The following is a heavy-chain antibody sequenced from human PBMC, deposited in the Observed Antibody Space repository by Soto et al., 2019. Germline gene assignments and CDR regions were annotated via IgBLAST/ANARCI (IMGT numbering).Heavy chain of an antibody. Sequence: GGSLRLSCAASGFTFSSYVMSWVRKAPGKGLEWVSVISGSGGTTYYADSVKGRFTISRDNSKNTLYLQMNSLRAEDTAVYYCAKDPMYTSSWSGYWYFDLWGRGTLVTVSS. D-gene: IGHD6-13*01. CDR1: GFTFSSYV. CDR3: AKDPMYTSSWSGYWYFDL. V-gene: IGHV3-23*01. J-gene: IGHJ2*01. CDR2: ISGSGGTT.